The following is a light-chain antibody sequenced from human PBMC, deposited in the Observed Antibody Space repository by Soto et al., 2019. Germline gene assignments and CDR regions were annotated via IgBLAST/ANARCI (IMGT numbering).Light chain of an antibody. CDR2: GAS. V-gene: IGKV3D-15*01. J-gene: IGKJ3*01. CDR3: QHYNDWPPGFT. CDR1: QSLNRN. Sequence: EILMTQSPATLSVSPGERATLSCRASQSLNRNLAWYQQKPGQAPRLIIYGASTRASGIPARFSGSGSGTEFTLTISSLQSEDFAHYYCQHYNDWPPGFTFGPGTKVDL.